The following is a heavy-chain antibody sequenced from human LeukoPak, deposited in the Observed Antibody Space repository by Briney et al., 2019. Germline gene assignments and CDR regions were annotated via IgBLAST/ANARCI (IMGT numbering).Heavy chain of an antibody. CDR3: AKDEDQWLSSIGHFFDY. D-gene: IGHD6-19*01. Sequence: GGSLRLSCVVSGFTLSSNWMHWVRQPPGKGLVWVSRINHDGSGTSYADSVKGRFTISRDNSKNTLYLQMNSLRAEDTAVYYCAKDEDQWLSSIGHFFDYWGQGTLVTVSS. CDR2: INHDGSGT. J-gene: IGHJ4*02. V-gene: IGHV3-74*01. CDR1: GFTLSSNW.